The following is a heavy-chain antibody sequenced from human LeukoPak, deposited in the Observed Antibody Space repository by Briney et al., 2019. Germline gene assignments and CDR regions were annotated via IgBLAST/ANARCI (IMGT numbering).Heavy chain of an antibody. CDR3: ARGPRNDP. J-gene: IGHJ5*02. V-gene: IGHV1-8*01. CDR1: GYPFTTYE. D-gene: IGHD1-14*01. Sequence: ASVKVSCKTSGYPFTTYEINWVRQAAGQGLEWMGWVHPNAGNTAYAQRFQGRVTMTRDTSISTAYMELSSLTSNDTAVYFCARGPRNDPWGQGTLVTVSS. CDR2: VHPNAGNT.